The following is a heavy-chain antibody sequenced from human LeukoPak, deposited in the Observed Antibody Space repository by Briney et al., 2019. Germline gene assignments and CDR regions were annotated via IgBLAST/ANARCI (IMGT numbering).Heavy chain of an antibody. CDR2: IYYSGST. Sequence: SETLSLTCTVSGASVSSYYWSWIRQPPGKGLEWIGYIYYSGSTNYNPSLKSRVTISVDTSKNQFSLKLSSVTAADTAVYYCATYVFSSGNWFDPWGQGTLVTVSS. D-gene: IGHD3-10*01. V-gene: IGHV4-59*02. CDR1: GASVSSYY. J-gene: IGHJ5*02. CDR3: ATYVFSSGNWFDP.